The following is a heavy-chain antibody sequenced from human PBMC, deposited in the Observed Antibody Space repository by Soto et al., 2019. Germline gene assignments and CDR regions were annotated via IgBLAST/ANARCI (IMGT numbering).Heavy chain of an antibody. D-gene: IGHD1-1*01. V-gene: IGHV1-45*02. J-gene: IGHJ3*02. Sequence: SVKVSCKASGYTFTFRYLHWVRQAPGQALEWMGWITPFKSDTNYAQKFQDRVTITRDRSVSTAYMELSNLRSDDTAMYYCARYPFAGSDAFDIWGQGTTVTVSS. CDR1: GYTFTFRY. CDR3: ARYPFAGSDAFDI. CDR2: ITPFKSDT.